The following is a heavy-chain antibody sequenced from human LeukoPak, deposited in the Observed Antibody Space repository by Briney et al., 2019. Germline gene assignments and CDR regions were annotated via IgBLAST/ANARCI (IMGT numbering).Heavy chain of an antibody. Sequence: ASVKVSCKASGYTFTSYGISWVRQAPGQGLEWMGGIIPIFGTANYAQKFQGRVTITADESTSTAYMELSSLRSEDTAVYYCARSGGSGSHYARYYYYYMDVWGKGTTVTVSS. V-gene: IGHV1-69*13. CDR1: GYTFTSYG. D-gene: IGHD3-10*01. CDR3: ARSGGSGSHYARYYYYYMDV. CDR2: IIPIFGTA. J-gene: IGHJ6*03.